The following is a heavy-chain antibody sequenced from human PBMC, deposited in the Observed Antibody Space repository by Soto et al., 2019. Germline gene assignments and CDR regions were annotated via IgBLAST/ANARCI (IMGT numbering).Heavy chain of an antibody. D-gene: IGHD5-12*01. J-gene: IGHJ3*02. CDR1: GFTFSSYA. V-gene: IGHV3-30-3*01. CDR2: ISYNGSNK. CDR3: ARARDGYNSGAFDI. Sequence: QVQLVESGGGVVQPGRSLRLSCAASGFTFSSYAMHWVRQAPGKGLEWVAVISYNGSNKYNADSVKGRFTISRDNXXNTLYLQMNSLRDEDTAVYYCARARDGYNSGAFDIWGQGTMVTVSS.